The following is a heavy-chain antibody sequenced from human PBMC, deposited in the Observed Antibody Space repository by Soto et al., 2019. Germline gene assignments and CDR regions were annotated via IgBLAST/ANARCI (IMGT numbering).Heavy chain of an antibody. CDR1: GYTFTSYY. D-gene: IGHD2-8*01. CDR3: ARPLYPGGINAVCYPLDY. CDR2: INPSGGST. J-gene: IGHJ4*02. V-gene: IGHV1-46*01. Sequence: QVQLVQSGAEVKKPGASVKISCKASGYTFTSYYMHWVRQAPGQGLEWMGIINPSGGSTNYAQKLQGRVAMARDTSTITVDMERNSLRSEDTAVYYCARPLYPGGINAVCYPLDYCGQGSRGTVSS.